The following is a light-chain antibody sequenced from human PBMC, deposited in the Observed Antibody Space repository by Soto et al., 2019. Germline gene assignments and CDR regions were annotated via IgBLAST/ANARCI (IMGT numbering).Light chain of an antibody. Sequence: IVLTQSPGTLSLSPGERATLSCRTSETITGRSLAWYQQKPGQAPRVLITSISNRATGIPDRFSGSGSGADFTLTITRLEPEDFAVYYCQQFQNSRTFGQGTRVEI. V-gene: IGKV3-20*01. CDR3: QQFQNSRT. J-gene: IGKJ1*01. CDR2: SIS. CDR1: ETITGRS.